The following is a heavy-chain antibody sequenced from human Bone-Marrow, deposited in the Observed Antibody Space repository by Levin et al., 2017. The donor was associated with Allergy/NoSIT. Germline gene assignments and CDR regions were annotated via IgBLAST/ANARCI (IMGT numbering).Heavy chain of an antibody. J-gene: IGHJ4*02. CDR2: VDNDGSST. D-gene: IGHD6-13*01. CDR1: GFTFSTYW. V-gene: IGHV3-74*03. Sequence: GESLKISCAASGFTFSTYWMHWVRQAPGKGLVWVSRVDNDGSSTTYADSVKGRFTISRDNAKNTLFLQMNSLSVEDTAVYYCARESYSSSWYGADYWGQGTLVTVSS. CDR3: ARESYSSSWYGADY.